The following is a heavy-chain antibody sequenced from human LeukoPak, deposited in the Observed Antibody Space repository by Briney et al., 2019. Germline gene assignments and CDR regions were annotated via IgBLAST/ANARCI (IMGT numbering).Heavy chain of an antibody. CDR1: GFTVSNNY. Sequence: PGGSLRLSCAASGFTVSNNYMSWVRQAPGKGLEWVAVIWYDGSNKYYADSVKGRFTISRDNSKNTLYLQMNSLRAEDTAVYYCAREREQQLHDYWGQGTLVTVSS. CDR3: AREREQQLHDY. D-gene: IGHD6-13*01. J-gene: IGHJ4*02. V-gene: IGHV3-33*08. CDR2: IWYDGSNK.